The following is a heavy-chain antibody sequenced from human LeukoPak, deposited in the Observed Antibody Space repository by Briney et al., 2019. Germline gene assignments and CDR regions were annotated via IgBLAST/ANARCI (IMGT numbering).Heavy chain of an antibody. CDR2: ISSSSSYI. CDR1: GFTFSSYS. CDR3: GRGIMIEPVSFDY. J-gene: IGHJ4*02. V-gene: IGHV3-21*01. D-gene: IGHD3-16*01. Sequence: PGGSLRLSCAASGFTFSSYSMNWVRQAPGKGLEWVSSISSSSSYIYYADSVKGRFTISRDNAKNSLYLQMNSLRAEDTAVYYCGRGIMIEPVSFDYWGQGTLVTVSS.